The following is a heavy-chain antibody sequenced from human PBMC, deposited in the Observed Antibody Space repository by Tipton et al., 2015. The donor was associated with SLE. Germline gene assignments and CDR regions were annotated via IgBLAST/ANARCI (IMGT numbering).Heavy chain of an antibody. D-gene: IGHD1-26*01. CDR1: GSSISSGYY. J-gene: IGHJ4*02. V-gene: IGHV4-38-2*01. CDR3: ARGVGATFDY. Sequence: TLSLTCAVSGSSISSGYYWGWIRQPPGKGLEWIGSIYHSGSTYYNPSLKSRVTISVDTSKNQFSLKLSSVTAADTAVYYCARGVGATFDYWGQGTLVTVSS. CDR2: IYHSGST.